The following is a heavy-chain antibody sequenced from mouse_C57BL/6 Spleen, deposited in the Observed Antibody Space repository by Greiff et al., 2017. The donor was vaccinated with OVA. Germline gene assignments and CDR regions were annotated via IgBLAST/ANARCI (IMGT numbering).Heavy chain of an antibody. V-gene: IGHV1-52*01. J-gene: IGHJ2*01. CDR1: GYTFTSYW. D-gene: IGHD2-3*01. Sequence: QVQLKQPGAELVRPGSSVKLSCKASGYTFTSYWMHWVKQRPIQGLEWIGNIDPSDSETHYNQKFKDKATLTVDKSSSTAYMQLSSLTSEDSAVYNCARSIYDGYYFDYWGQGTTLTVSS. CDR3: ARSIYDGYYFDY. CDR2: IDPSDSET.